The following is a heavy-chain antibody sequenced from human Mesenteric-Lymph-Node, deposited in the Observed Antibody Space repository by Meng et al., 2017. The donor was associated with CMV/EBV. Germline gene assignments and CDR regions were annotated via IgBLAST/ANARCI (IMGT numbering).Heavy chain of an antibody. Sequence: VKVSCKASGYTFTAYYMHWVRQAPGQGLEWMGWINPNSGVTNYAQKFQGRVTMTRDTSISTAYMEVSRLRSDDTAVYYCARDGGFDYWGQGTLVTVSS. V-gene: IGHV1-2*02. CDR3: ARDGGFDY. D-gene: IGHD3-16*01. J-gene: IGHJ4*02. CDR1: GYTFTAYY. CDR2: INPNSGVT.